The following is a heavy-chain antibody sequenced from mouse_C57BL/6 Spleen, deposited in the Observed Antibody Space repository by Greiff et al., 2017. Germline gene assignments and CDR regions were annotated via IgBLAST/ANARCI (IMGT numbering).Heavy chain of an antibody. Sequence: DVKLQESGPELVKPGASVKISCKASGYSFTGYYMNWVKQSPEKSLEWIGEINPSTGGTTYNQKFKAKATLTVDKSSSTAYMQLKSLTSEDSAVYYCARAGLRDYWGQGTTLTVSS. CDR3: ARAGLRDY. J-gene: IGHJ2*01. CDR2: INPSTGGT. V-gene: IGHV1-42*01. D-gene: IGHD2-4*01. CDR1: GYSFTGYY.